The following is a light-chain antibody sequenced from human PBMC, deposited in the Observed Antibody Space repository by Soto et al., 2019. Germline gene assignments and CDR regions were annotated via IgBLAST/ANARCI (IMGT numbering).Light chain of an antibody. CDR3: QHYNSYSEA. J-gene: IGKJ1*01. CDR2: KAS. Sequence: DIQMTQSPSTLSGSVGXRXTITCRASQTISSWLXWYQQKPGKAPKLLIYKASTLKSGVPSRFSGSGSGTEFPLTSSSLQPDDFAPYYCQHYNSYSEAFGHGTKVELK. CDR1: QTISSW. V-gene: IGKV1-5*03.